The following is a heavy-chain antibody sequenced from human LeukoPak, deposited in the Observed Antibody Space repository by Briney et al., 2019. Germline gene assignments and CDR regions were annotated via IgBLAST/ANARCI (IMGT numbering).Heavy chain of an antibody. CDR2: INSSSSYI. CDR3: ARVIRYYDFWSEYMDV. J-gene: IGHJ6*03. CDR1: GFTFSSYS. D-gene: IGHD3-3*01. V-gene: IGHV3-21*01. Sequence: GGSLRLSCGASGFTFSSYSMNWVRQAQGKGLEWVSSINSSSSYIYYADSVKGRFTISRDNAKNSLYLQMNSLRAEDTAVYYCARVIRYYDFWSEYMDVWGKGTTVTVSS.